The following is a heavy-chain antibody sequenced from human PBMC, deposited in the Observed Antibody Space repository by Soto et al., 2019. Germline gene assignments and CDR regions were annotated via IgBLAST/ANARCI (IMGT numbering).Heavy chain of an antibody. J-gene: IGHJ4*02. V-gene: IGHV3-30*18. CDR1: GFTFSSYG. CDR3: AKSGSRTVAGIDY. Sequence: PGGSLRLSCAASGFTFSSYGMHWVRQAPGKGLEWVAVISYDGSNKYYADSVKGRFTISRDNSKNTLYLQMNSLRAEDTAVYYSAKSGSRTVAGIDYWGQGTLVTVSS. CDR2: ISYDGSNK. D-gene: IGHD6-19*01.